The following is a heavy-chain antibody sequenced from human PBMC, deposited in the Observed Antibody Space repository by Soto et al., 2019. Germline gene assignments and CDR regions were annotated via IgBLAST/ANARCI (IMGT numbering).Heavy chain of an antibody. J-gene: IGHJ4*02. CDR3: ARDRFFGSSWYYFDY. D-gene: IGHD6-13*01. Sequence: EVQLVESGGGLVQPGGSLRLSCAASGFTSSSYGMNWVRQAPGKGLEWLSYISSDSLIIYYADSVKGRFTISRDNAKNSLYLQMNSLRDEDTAVYYCARDRFFGSSWYYFDYWGQGTLVTVSS. CDR1: GFTSSSYG. CDR2: ISSDSLII. V-gene: IGHV3-48*02.